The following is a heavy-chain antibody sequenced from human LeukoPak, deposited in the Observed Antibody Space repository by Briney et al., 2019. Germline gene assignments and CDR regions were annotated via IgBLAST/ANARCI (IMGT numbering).Heavy chain of an antibody. CDR2: IRYDGNNK. V-gene: IGHV3-33*06. Sequence: GRSLRLSCAASGFTFSNYGMHWVRQAPGKGLEWVGVIRYDGNNKYYADSVKGRFTISRDNSKNTLYLQMNSLRAEDTAVYYCAKAPYYDFWSGYSRPDNYYYYYYMDVWGKGTTVTVSS. CDR3: AKAPYYDFWSGYSRPDNYYYYYYMDV. J-gene: IGHJ6*03. CDR1: GFTFSNYG. D-gene: IGHD3-3*01.